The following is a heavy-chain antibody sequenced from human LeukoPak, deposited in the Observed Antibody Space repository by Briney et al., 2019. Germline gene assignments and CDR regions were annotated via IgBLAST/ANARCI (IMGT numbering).Heavy chain of an antibody. D-gene: IGHD5-18*01. CDR1: GYTFTGYY. CDR3: ARGGSARDTAMDY. J-gene: IGHJ4*02. Sequence: ASVKVSCKASGYTFTGYYMHWVRQAPGQGLEWLGIINPSGGSTSHAQKFQGTVTMTRDTSTSTVYMELSSLRSEDTAVYYCARGGSARDTAMDYWGQGTLVTVSS. V-gene: IGHV1-46*01. CDR2: INPSGGST.